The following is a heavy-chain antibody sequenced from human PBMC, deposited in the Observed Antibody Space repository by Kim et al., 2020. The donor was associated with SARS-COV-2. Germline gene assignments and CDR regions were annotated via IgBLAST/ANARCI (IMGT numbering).Heavy chain of an antibody. V-gene: IGHV3-11*05. CDR1: GFTFSDYY. Sequence: GGSLRLSCAASGFTFSDYYMSWIRQAPGKGLEWVSYISSSSSYTNYADSVKGRFTISRDNAKNSLYLQMNSLRAEDTAVYYCARVGYSYYDILTGYYSQGAFDIWGQGTMVTVSS. D-gene: IGHD3-9*01. CDR3: ARVGYSYYDILTGYYSQGAFDI. J-gene: IGHJ3*02. CDR2: ISSSSSYT.